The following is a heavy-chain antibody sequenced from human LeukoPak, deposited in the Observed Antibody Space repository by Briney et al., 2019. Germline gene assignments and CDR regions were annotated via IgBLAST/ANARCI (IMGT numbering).Heavy chain of an antibody. CDR3: ARPTGYCSSTSCYTGMGVSNNWFDP. V-gene: IGHV1-2*02. D-gene: IGHD2-2*02. CDR2: INPNSGGT. Sequence: ASVKVSCKASGYTFTGYYMHWVRQAPGQGLEWMGWINPNSGGTNYAQKFQGRVTMTRDTSISTAYMELSRLRSDDTAVYYCARPTGYCSSTSCYTGMGVSNNWFDPWGQGTLVTVSS. J-gene: IGHJ5*02. CDR1: GYTFTGYY.